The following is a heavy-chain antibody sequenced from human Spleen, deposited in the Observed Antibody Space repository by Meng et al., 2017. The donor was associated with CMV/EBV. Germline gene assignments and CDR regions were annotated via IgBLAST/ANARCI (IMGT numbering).Heavy chain of an antibody. J-gene: IGHJ4*02. V-gene: IGHV4-31*02. D-gene: IGHD3-3*01. CDR2: IYYTGST. Sequence: SCVSITSNGYYWSWIRQHPGKGLEWIGYIYYTGSTYHNPSLKSRLTISLDTSKNQISLKLSSVTAADTAVYYCATAEDGSGYHFDNWGQGTLVTVSS. CDR1: CVSITSNGYY. CDR3: ATAEDGSGYHFDN.